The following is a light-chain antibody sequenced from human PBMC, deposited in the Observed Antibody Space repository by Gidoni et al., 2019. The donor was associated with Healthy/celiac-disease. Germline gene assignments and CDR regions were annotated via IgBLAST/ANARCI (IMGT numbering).Light chain of an antibody. CDR3: QQYGSSPRT. CDR1: HSVSSSY. J-gene: IGKJ2*01. V-gene: IGKV3-20*01. CDR2: GAS. Sequence: VLTQSPGTLSLSPGERATLTFSASHSVSSSYLAWYQQKPGQAPRLLIYGASSRATGIPYRFSGSGSGTDFTLTISRLEPEDIAVYYCQQYGSSPRTFGQGTKLEIK.